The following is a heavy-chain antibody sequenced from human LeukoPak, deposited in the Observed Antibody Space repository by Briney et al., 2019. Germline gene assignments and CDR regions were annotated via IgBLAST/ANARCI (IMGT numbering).Heavy chain of an antibody. CDR3: ARDLITMVRGVIPSSRRNWFDP. CDR1: GYTFTGYY. V-gene: IGHV1-2*02. CDR2: INPNSGGT. D-gene: IGHD3-10*01. Sequence: GASVKVSCKASGYTFTGYYMHWVRQAPGQGLEWMGWINPNSGGTNYAQKFQGRVTMTRDTSISTAYMELSRLRSDDTAVYYCARDLITMVRGVIPSSRRNWFDPWGQGTLVTVSS. J-gene: IGHJ5*02.